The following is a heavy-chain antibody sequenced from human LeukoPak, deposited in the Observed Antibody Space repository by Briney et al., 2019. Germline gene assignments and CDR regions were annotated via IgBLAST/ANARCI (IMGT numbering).Heavy chain of an antibody. V-gene: IGHV1-69*13. D-gene: IGHD3-16*01. CDR2: IIPIFGTA. CDR3: ASDITFGGALFDY. CDR1: RGTFSSYA. J-gene: IGHJ4*02. Sequence: GASVKVSCKASRGTFSSYAISWVRQAPGQGLEWMGGIIPIFGTANYAQKFQGRVTITADESTSTAYMGLSSLRSEDTAVYFCASDITFGGALFDYWGQGTLVTVSS.